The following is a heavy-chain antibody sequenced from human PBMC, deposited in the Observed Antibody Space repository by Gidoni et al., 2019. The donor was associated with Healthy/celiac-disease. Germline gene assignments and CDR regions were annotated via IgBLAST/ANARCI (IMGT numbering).Heavy chain of an antibody. CDR3: ARGRHFRVYRYFDY. CDR1: GGSFSGYY. J-gene: IGHJ4*02. V-gene: IGHV4-34*01. CDR2: INHIGST. Sequence: QGQLQQWGAGLLKTPETLSLTCAVSGGSFSGYYLSWHRQPPGKGLEWIGEINHIGSTNYNPSLNSLVTISVDTSKTQFSLKLSSVTAADTAVYYCARGRHFRVYRYFDYWGQGTLVTVSS. D-gene: IGHD2-8*01.